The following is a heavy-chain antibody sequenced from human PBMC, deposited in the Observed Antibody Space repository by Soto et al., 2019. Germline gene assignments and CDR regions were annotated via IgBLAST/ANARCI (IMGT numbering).Heavy chain of an antibody. CDR2: ISAYNGNT. CDR1: GYTFTSYG. D-gene: IGHD1-1*01. J-gene: IGHJ2*01. Sequence: ASVKVSCKASGYTFTSYGISWVRQAPGQGLEWMGWISAYNGNTNYAQKLQGRVTMTTDTSTSTAYMELRSLRSDDTAVYYCARVGFERVSYNHYWYFDLWGRGTLVTVSS. CDR3: ARVGFERVSYNHYWYFDL. V-gene: IGHV1-18*01.